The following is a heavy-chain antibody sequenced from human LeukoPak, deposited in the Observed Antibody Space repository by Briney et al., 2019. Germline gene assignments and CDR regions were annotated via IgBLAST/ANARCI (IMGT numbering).Heavy chain of an antibody. CDR3: ARAPHKTQRWLQGFDY. J-gene: IGHJ4*02. V-gene: IGHV3-7*01. D-gene: IGHD5-24*01. CDR1: GFTFSSYW. CDR2: IKQDGSEK. Sequence: PGGSLRLSCAASGFTFSSYWMSWVRQAPGKGLEWVANIKQDGSEKYYVDFVKGRFTISRDNAKNSLYLQMNSLRAEDTAVYYCARAPHKTQRWLQGFDYWGQGTLVTVSS.